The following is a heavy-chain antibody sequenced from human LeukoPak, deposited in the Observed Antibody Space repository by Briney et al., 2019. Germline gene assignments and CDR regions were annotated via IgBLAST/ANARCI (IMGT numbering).Heavy chain of an antibody. D-gene: IGHD3-3*01. Sequence: PGGSLRLSCAASGFTFSNFRMSWVCQAPGKGLEWVSYMGSASSTIYYADSVQGRFTISRDNAKNSLYLQMNNLRAEDTAVYYCARLPSRYDFWSGYLDYWGQGTLVTVSS. CDR1: GFTFSNFR. J-gene: IGHJ4*02. CDR3: ARLPSRYDFWSGYLDY. V-gene: IGHV3-48*01. CDR2: MGSASSTI.